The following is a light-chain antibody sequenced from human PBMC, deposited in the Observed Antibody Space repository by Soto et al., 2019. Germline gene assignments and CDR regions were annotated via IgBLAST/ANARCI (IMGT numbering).Light chain of an antibody. J-gene: IGKJ1*01. CDR3: QQTYKTPLT. CDR2: LAS. CDR1: QSISNY. Sequence: DIQLTQTPSTLSASVGDEVTITCRASQSISNYLSWYQQRPGKAPQLLIYLASSLPSGVPSRFSGSGSGTDFTLTISVLQPEDSATYYCQQTYKTPLTFGQGTKVDIK. V-gene: IGKV1-39*01.